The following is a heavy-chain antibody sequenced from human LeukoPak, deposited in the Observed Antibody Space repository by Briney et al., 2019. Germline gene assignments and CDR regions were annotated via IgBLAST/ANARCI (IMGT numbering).Heavy chain of an antibody. J-gene: IGHJ3*02. V-gene: IGHV6-1*01. Sequence: SQTLSLTCVISGDSVSNNAWNWVRQTPSGGLECLGRTYYDSKWYNHYEESVKSRISINPDTSKNQFSLQLNSVTPEDTAVYYCARGWARDGFNIWSQGTMVTVSS. CDR3: ARGWARDGFNI. CDR1: GDSVSNNA. CDR2: TYYDSKWYN. D-gene: IGHD6-13*01.